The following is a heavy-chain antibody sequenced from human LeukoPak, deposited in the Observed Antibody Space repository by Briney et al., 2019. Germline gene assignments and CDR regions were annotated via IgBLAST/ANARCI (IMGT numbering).Heavy chain of an antibody. J-gene: IGHJ5*02. CDR3: AKDVGGITIFGVVIGNWFDP. CDR1: GFTFSSYA. D-gene: IGHD3-3*01. Sequence: GGSLRLSCAASGFTFSSYAMSWVRQAPGKGLEWVSAISGSGGSTYYADSVKGRFTISRDNSKNTLYLQMNSLRAEDTAVYYCAKDVGGITIFGVVIGNWFDPWGQGTLVTVSS. CDR2: ISGSGGST. V-gene: IGHV3-23*01.